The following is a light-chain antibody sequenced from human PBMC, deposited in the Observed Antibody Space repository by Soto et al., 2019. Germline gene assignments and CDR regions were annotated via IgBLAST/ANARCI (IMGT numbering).Light chain of an antibody. J-gene: IGKJ3*01. CDR1: QSVLYSSINKNY. Sequence: DIVMTQSPDSLAVSLGERATINCKSSQSVLYSSINKNYLAWYQQKPGQPPRLLIYWASTRESGVPDRFSGSGSGTDFTLTISSLQAEEVAVYYCQQYYSTPFTFGPGTKVDIK. V-gene: IGKV4-1*01. CDR2: WAS. CDR3: QQYYSTPFT.